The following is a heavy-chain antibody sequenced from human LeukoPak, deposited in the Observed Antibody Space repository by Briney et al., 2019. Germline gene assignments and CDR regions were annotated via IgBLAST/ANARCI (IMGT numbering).Heavy chain of an antibody. J-gene: IGHJ4*02. Sequence: ASVKVSCKASGGTFSSYAISWVRQAPGQGLEWMGGIIPIFGTANYAQKFQGRVTITADESTSTAYMELSSLRSEDTAVYYCALSGTAAGRVSRDYWGQGTLVTVSS. D-gene: IGHD6-13*01. CDR1: GGTFSSYA. V-gene: IGHV1-69*13. CDR2: IIPIFGTA. CDR3: ALSGTAAGRVSRDY.